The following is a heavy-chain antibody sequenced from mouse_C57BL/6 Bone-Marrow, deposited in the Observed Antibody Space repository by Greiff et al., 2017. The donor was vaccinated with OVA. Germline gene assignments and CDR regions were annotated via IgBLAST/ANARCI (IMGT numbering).Heavy chain of an antibody. CDR3: AIIYSNYFDY. Sequence: VQLQQPGPELVKPGASVKISCKASGYSFTGYYMNWVKQSPEKSLEWIGEINPSTGGTTYNQKFKAKATLTVDKSSSTAYMQLKSLTSEDSAVYYCAIIYSNYFDYWGQGTTLTVSS. CDR2: INPSTGGT. V-gene: IGHV1-42*01. CDR1: GYSFTGYY. D-gene: IGHD2-5*01. J-gene: IGHJ2*01.